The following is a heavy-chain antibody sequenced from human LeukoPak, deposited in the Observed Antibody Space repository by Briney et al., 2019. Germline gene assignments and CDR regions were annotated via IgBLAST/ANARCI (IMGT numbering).Heavy chain of an antibody. CDR3: ARDQIGYGLDY. V-gene: IGHV4-59*11. J-gene: IGHJ4*02. CDR2: IYDSWNT. D-gene: IGHD5-18*01. CDR1: SGSTNNHY. Sequence: SETLSLTCIVSSGSTNNHYWSWIRQPPGKGLEWIGYIYDSWNTNYNPSLKSRVTISIDTSKNQFSLNLTSVTAADTAVYYCARDQIGYGLDYWGQGTLVTVSS.